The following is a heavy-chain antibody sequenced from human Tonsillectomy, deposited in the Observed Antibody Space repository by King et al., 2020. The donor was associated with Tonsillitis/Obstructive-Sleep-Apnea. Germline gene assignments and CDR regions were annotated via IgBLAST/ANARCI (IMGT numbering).Heavy chain of an antibody. CDR3: ARDGLYAENSPFDY. Sequence: QLVKSGAEVKKPGASVKISCKTSGYAFTTYAIHWVRQAPGQGLEWMGWINTGNGNTEYSQKFKGRVTITRDTSATTAYMELSSLRSEDTALYYCARDGLYAENSPFDYWGQGTLVTVSS. J-gene: IGHJ4*02. CDR2: INTGNGNT. D-gene: IGHD2-8*01. CDR1: GYAFTTYA. V-gene: IGHV1-3*04.